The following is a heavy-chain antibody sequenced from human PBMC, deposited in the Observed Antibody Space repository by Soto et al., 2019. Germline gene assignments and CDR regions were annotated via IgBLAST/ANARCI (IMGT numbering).Heavy chain of an antibody. CDR2: IYYSGST. Sequence: SETLSLTCTVSGGSISSYYWSWIRPPPGKGLEWIGYIYYSGSTNYNPSLKSRVTISVDTSKNQFSLKLSSVTAADTAVYYCARDLKDSLNYYYYMDVWGKGTTVTVSS. J-gene: IGHJ6*03. D-gene: IGHD2-21*01. CDR1: GGSISSYY. CDR3: ARDLKDSLNYYYYMDV. V-gene: IGHV4-59*01.